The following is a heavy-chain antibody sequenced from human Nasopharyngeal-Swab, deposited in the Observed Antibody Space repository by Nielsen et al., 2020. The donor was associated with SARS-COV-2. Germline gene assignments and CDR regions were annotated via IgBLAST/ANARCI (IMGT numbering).Heavy chain of an antibody. V-gene: IGHV3-23*01. CDR2: ISGSGGST. CDR3: ARDPQVEQLVLYYYYYYMDV. J-gene: IGHJ6*03. D-gene: IGHD6-6*01. Sequence: WIRQPPGKGLEWVSAISGSGGSTYYADSVKGRFAISRDNSKNTLYLQMNSLRAEDTAVYYCARDPQVEQLVLYYYYYYMDVWGKGTTVTVSS.